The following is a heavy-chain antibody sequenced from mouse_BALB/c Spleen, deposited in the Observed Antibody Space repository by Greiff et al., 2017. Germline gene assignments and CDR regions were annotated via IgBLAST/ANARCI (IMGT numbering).Heavy chain of an antibody. D-gene: IGHD1-1*01. V-gene: IGHV1S81*02. CDR2: INPSNGRT. J-gene: IGHJ2*01. CDR3: ARRSPHYYGSSPYFDY. CDR1: GYTFTSYW. Sequence: KQSCKASGYTFTSYWMHWVKQRPGQGLEWIGEINPSNGRTNYNEKFKSKATLTVDKSSSTAYMQLSSLTSEDSAVYYCARRSPHYYGSSPYFDYWGQGTTLTVSS.